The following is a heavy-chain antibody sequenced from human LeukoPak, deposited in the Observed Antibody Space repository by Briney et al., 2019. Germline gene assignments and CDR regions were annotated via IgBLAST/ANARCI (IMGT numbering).Heavy chain of an antibody. CDR1: GFSFSGYY. CDR3: ARVILTGPRWYAFDI. CDR2: IYYSGST. Sequence: GSLRLSCAASGFSFSGYYMSWIRQPPGKGLEWIGYIYYSGSTNYNPSLKSRVTISVDTSKNQFSLKLSSVTAADTAVYYCARVILTGPRWYAFDIWGQGTMVTVSS. V-gene: IGHV4-59*01. J-gene: IGHJ3*02. D-gene: IGHD3-9*01.